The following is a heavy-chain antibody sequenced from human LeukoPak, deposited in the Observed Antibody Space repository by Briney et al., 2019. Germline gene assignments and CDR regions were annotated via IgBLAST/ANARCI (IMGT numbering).Heavy chain of an antibody. CDR2: ISSSGTTM. Sequence: GGSLRLSCAASGFTVSSNYMSWVRQAPGRGLEWLSSISSSGTTMYYADSVKGRFTISRDNTKNSMFLQMNSLRVEDTAVYYCARDLSAVAGKDRTDYWGQGTLVTVSS. CDR3: ARDLSAVAGKDRTDY. V-gene: IGHV3-11*04. J-gene: IGHJ4*02. D-gene: IGHD6-19*01. CDR1: GFTVSSNY.